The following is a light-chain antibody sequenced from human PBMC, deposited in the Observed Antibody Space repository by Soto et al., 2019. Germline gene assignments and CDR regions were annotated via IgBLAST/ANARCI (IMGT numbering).Light chain of an antibody. J-gene: IGKJ3*01. CDR3: QQRRNWPLT. Sequence: EIVLTQSPATLSLSPGERATLSCRASQSVSSYLAWYQQKPVRAPRLLISETSNRATGIPARFSGSGSGTDFTLTISSLEPEDFAVYYCQQRRNWPLTFGPGTKVDIK. CDR1: QSVSSY. V-gene: IGKV3-11*01. CDR2: ETS.